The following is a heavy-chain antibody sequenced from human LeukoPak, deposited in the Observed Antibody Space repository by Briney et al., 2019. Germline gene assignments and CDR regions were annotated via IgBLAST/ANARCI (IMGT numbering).Heavy chain of an antibody. V-gene: IGHV4-59*01. Sequence: PSETLSLTCSVSGDSIRSYYWSWIRQTPGKGLEWVGYIYYTGSTNYNPSLKSRVTISLDTSENQFSLRLTSVTAADTAVYYCARGAAGVDYWGQGTLVTVSS. CDR2: IYYTGST. CDR1: GDSIRSYY. CDR3: ARGAAGVDY. D-gene: IGHD3-10*01. J-gene: IGHJ4*02.